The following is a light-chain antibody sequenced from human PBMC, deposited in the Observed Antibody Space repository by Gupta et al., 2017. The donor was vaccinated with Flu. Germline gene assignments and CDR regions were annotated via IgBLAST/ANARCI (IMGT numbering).Light chain of an antibody. Sequence: EIVLTQSPGTLSLSPGERATLSCRASRSISSSHLAWYQQIPGQAPRLLIFGASSRATGIPDRFSGSGSATDFTLTINRLEPADFAVYYCQQYDSSPYTFGQGTKVEIK. CDR3: QQYDSSPYT. CDR1: RSISSSH. J-gene: IGKJ2*01. CDR2: GAS. V-gene: IGKV3-20*01.